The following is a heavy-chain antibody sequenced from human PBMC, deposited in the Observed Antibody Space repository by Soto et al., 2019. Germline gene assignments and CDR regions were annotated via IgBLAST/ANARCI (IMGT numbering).Heavy chain of an antibody. CDR2: IYRGDST. CDR3: ARFGVVVAAGDY. Sequence: GGSLRLSCAASGFTVSSNFMCWVRQPPGEGLEWVSVIYRGDSTYYADSVKGRFTISRDNSKNTLYLQMNSLRVEDTAVYYCARFGVVVAAGDYWGQGTLVTVSS. CDR1: GFTVSSNF. J-gene: IGHJ4*02. D-gene: IGHD2-15*01. V-gene: IGHV3-53*01.